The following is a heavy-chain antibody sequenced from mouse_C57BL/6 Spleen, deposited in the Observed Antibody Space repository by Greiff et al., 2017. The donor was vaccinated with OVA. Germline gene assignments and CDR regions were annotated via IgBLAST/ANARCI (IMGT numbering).Heavy chain of an antibody. D-gene: IGHD1-1*01. V-gene: IGHV14-3*01. CDR2: IDPANGNT. J-gene: IGHJ1*03. Sequence: VQLQQSVAELVRPGASVKLSCTASGFNIKNTYMHWVKQRPEQGLEWIGRIDPANGNTTYAPKFQGKATITADTSSNTAYLQLSSLTSEDTAIYDCARRNYYGSSHWYFDVWGTGTTVTVSS. CDR1: GFNIKNTY. CDR3: ARRNYYGSSHWYFDV.